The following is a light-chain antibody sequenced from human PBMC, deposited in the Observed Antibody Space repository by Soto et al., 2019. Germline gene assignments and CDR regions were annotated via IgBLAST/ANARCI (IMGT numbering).Light chain of an antibody. CDR3: QQYNTWPPRYT. CDR1: QSVGSY. CDR2: GAS. Sequence: EIVITQSPATLSVSPGGRATLSCRASQSVGSYLAWYQQRPGQPPRLLIYGASTRATGIPARFSGSGSGTEFSLTISSLQSEDFAVYYCQQYNTWPPRYTFGQGTKLEIK. V-gene: IGKV3-15*01. J-gene: IGKJ2*01.